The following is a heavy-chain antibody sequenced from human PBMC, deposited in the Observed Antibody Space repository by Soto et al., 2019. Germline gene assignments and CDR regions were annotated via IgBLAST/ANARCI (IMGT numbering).Heavy chain of an antibody. D-gene: IGHD5-18*01. CDR2: ISYDGSNK. Sequence: QVQLVESGGGVVQPGRSLRLSCAASGFTFSSYGMHWVRQAPGKGLEWVAVISYDGSNKYYADSVKGRFTISRDNSKNTLYLKMNSLRAEDTAVYYCAKRQDVDTAMVGLSPNSGMDVWGQGTTVTVSS. J-gene: IGHJ6*02. CDR3: AKRQDVDTAMVGLSPNSGMDV. CDR1: GFTFSSYG. V-gene: IGHV3-30*18.